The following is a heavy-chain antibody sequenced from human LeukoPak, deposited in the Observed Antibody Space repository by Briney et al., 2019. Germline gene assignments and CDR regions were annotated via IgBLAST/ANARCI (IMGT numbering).Heavy chain of an antibody. J-gene: IGHJ6*04. CDR2: ISGSGGRT. V-gene: IGHV3-23*01. CDR1: GITLSNYG. D-gene: IGHD5-18*01. Sequence: GGSLRLSCAVSGITLSNYGMSWVRQAPGKGLEWVAGISGSGGRTNYAASVKGRFTISRDNPKNTLYLQINSLRPEDTAVYYCARDTSSPMDVWGKGTTVTVSS. CDR3: ARDTSSPMDV.